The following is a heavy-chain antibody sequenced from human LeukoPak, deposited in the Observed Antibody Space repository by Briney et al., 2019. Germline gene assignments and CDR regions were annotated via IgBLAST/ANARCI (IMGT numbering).Heavy chain of an antibody. D-gene: IGHD3-10*01. Sequence: PGGSLRLSCAASGFTFSSYSMAWVRQAPGKGLEWLSYITSSSNINYAGSVKSRFTISRDNAKNSLYLQMNSLRDEDTAVYYCARSANPGVHQFDPWGQGTLVTVSS. CDR1: GFTFSSYS. CDR3: ARSANPGVHQFDP. V-gene: IGHV3-48*02. J-gene: IGHJ5*02. CDR2: ITSSSNI.